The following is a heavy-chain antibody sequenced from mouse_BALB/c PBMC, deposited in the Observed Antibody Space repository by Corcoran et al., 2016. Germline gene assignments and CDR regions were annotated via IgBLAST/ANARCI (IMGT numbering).Heavy chain of an antibody. J-gene: IGHJ4*01. CDR2: INPYYGST. Sequence: EIQLQQTGPELVKPAASVKISCKASGYSFTDYIMLWVKQSHGKSLEWIGNINPYYGSTSYNLKFKGKATLTVDKSSSTAYMQLNSLTSEDSAVYYCARRDYALYDAMDYWCQGTSVTVSS. CDR1: GYSFTDYI. D-gene: IGHD2-4*01. V-gene: IGHV1-39*01. CDR3: ARRDYALYDAMDY.